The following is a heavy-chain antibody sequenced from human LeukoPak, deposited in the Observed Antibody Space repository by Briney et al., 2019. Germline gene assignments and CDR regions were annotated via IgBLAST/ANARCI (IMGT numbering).Heavy chain of an antibody. CDR2: IYYSGST. CDR1: GGSISSYY. CDR3: ATYPPGVAAAGTDY. V-gene: IGHV4-59*01. J-gene: IGHJ4*02. D-gene: IGHD6-13*01. Sequence: SETLSLTCTVSGGSISSYYWSWIRQPPGKGLEWIGYIYYSGSTNYNPCLKSRVTISVDTSKNQFSLKLSSVTAADTAVYYCATYPPGVAAAGTDYWGQGTLVTVSS.